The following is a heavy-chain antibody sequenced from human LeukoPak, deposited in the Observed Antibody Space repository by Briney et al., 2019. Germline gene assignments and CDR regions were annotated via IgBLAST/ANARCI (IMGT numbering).Heavy chain of an antibody. V-gene: IGHV3-21*01. Sequence: GGSLRLSCEASGFTFSDYTMNWVRQAPGKGLEWVSSISSEKSYIKYADSVKGRFSISRGNTNNSLFLEMRSLRVDDTAVYFCARDYYDSSASATFDHWGQGKLVTVSS. CDR1: GFTFSDYT. D-gene: IGHD3-22*01. CDR3: ARDYYDSSASATFDH. CDR2: ISSEKSYI. J-gene: IGHJ4*02.